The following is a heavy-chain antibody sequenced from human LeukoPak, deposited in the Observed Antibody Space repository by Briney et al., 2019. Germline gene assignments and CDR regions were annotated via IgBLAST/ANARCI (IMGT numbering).Heavy chain of an antibody. CDR1: GGSFSGYY. J-gene: IGHJ6*02. CDR2: INHSGST. D-gene: IGHD3-3*01. Sequence: SETLSLTCAVYGGSFSGYYWSWIRQPPGKGLEWIGEINHSGSTNYNPSLKSRVTISVDTSKNQFSLKLSSVTAADTAVYYCVRVCLEWLSGGNYYYGMDVWGQGATVTVSS. CDR3: VRVCLEWLSGGNYYYGMDV. V-gene: IGHV4-34*01.